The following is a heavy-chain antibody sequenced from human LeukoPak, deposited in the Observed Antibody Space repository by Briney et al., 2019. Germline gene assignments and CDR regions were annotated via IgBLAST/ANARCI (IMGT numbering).Heavy chain of an antibody. CDR1: GYTFTSYA. Sequence: GASVKVSCKASGYTFTSYAMQWVRQAPGQRLEWMGWINAGNGNTKYSQKFQGRVTITRDTSASTAYMELSSLRSEDTAVYYCARDSHYDILPGDGIFDYWGQGTLVTVSS. D-gene: IGHD3-9*01. CDR2: INAGNGNT. CDR3: ARDSHYDILPGDGIFDY. V-gene: IGHV1-3*01. J-gene: IGHJ4*02.